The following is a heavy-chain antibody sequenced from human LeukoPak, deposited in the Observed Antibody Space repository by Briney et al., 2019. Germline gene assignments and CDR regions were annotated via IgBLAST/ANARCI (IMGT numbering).Heavy chain of an antibody. Sequence: GGSLRLSCAASGFTFSSYATSWVRQAPGKGLEWVSAISGSGGSTYYADSVKGRFTISRDNSKNTLYLQMNSLRAEDTAVYYCAKERRIAVAGTAIDYWGQGTLVTVSS. J-gene: IGHJ4*02. D-gene: IGHD6-19*01. CDR3: AKERRIAVAGTAIDY. V-gene: IGHV3-23*01. CDR2: ISGSGGST. CDR1: GFTFSSYA.